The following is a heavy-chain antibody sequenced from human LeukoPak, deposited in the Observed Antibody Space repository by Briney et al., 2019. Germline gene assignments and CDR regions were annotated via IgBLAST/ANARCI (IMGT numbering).Heavy chain of an antibody. V-gene: IGHV3-21*01. J-gene: IGHJ4*02. CDR2: ISSSSSYI. CDR3: ARARGYYDLGAAFDY. D-gene: IGHD3-22*01. Sequence: GGSLRLSCAASGFTFSSYSMNWVRQAPGKGLEGGSSISSSSSYIYYADSVKGRFTISRDNAKKSLYLQMNSLRAEDTAVYYCARARGYYDLGAAFDYWGQGTLVTVSS. CDR1: GFTFSSYS.